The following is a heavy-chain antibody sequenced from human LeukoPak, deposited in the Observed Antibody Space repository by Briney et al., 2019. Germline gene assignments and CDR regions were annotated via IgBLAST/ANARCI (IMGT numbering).Heavy chain of an antibody. Sequence: ASVKASCKASGYTFTSYAMHWVRQAPGQRLEWMGWINAGNGNTKYSQNFQGRVTITRDTSASTAYMELSSLRSEDTAVYYCARDYYDSSGSVDYWGQGTLVTVSS. CDR3: ARDYYDSSGSVDY. CDR2: INAGNGNT. J-gene: IGHJ4*02. V-gene: IGHV1-3*01. D-gene: IGHD3-22*01. CDR1: GYTFTSYA.